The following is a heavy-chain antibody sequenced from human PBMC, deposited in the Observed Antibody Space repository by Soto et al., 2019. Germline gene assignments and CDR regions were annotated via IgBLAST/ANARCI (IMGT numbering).Heavy chain of an antibody. CDR2: ISGSGGST. Sequence: GGSLRLSCAASGFTFSSYAMSWVRQAPGKGLEWVSAISGSGGSTYYADSVKGRFTISRDNSKNTLYLQMNSLRAEETAVYYCAKDTGPSRVLLWFGEGPAYYYYGMDVWGQGTSVTVSS. J-gene: IGHJ6*02. D-gene: IGHD3-10*01. CDR1: GFTFSSYA. CDR3: AKDTGPSRVLLWFGEGPAYYYYGMDV. V-gene: IGHV3-23*01.